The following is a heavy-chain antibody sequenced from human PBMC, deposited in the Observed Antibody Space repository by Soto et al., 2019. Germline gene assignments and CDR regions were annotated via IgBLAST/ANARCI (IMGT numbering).Heavy chain of an antibody. V-gene: IGHV4-31*03. CDR1: GGSISSGGYY. CDR2: IYYSGST. Sequence: QVQLQESGPGLVKPSQTLSLTCTVSGGSISSGGYYWSWIRQHPGKGLEWIGYIYYSGSTYYNPSLKSRVTISVDTSKNQSSLKLSSVTAADTAVYYCAGDRVVDDSTNWFDPWGQGTLVTVSS. CDR3: AGDRVVDDSTNWFDP. J-gene: IGHJ5*02. D-gene: IGHD3-22*01.